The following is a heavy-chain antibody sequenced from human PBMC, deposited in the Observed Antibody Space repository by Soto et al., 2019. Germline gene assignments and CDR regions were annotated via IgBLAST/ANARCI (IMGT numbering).Heavy chain of an antibody. CDR1: GGPFGSYA. CDR3: ARSQGSSTSLEIYYYYYYGMDV. J-gene: IGHJ6*02. CDR2: IIPIPGTA. V-gene: IGHV1-69*01. Sequence: QVQLGQSGAEVKKPGSSVKVSCKASGGPFGSYAISWVRQAPGQGLEWLGGIIPIPGTANYAQKFQGRVTITADESTSTAYMELSSLRSEDTAVYYCARSQGSSTSLEIYYYYYYGMDVWGQGTTVTVSS. D-gene: IGHD2-2*01.